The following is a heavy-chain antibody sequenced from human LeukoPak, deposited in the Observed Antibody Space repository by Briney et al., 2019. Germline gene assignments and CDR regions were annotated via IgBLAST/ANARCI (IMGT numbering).Heavy chain of an antibody. J-gene: IGHJ3*02. CDR2: IYYSGST. Sequence: SETLSLTCTVSGGSISSSSYYWGWIRQPPGKGLEWIGSIYYSGSTYYNPSLKSRVTISVDTSKNQFSLKLSSVTAADTAVYYCARRSGWGYCSSTSCHESRRAFDIWGQGTMVTVSS. CDR1: GGSISSSSYY. D-gene: IGHD2-2*01. CDR3: ARRSGWGYCSSTSCHESRRAFDI. V-gene: IGHV4-39*07.